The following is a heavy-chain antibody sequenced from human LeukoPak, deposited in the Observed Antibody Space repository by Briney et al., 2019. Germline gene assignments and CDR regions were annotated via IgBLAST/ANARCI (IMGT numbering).Heavy chain of an antibody. CDR2: IYYSGST. CDR3: ARGGFESRWASDI. J-gene: IGHJ3*02. CDR1: GGSISSYY. D-gene: IGHD3-22*01. V-gene: IGHV4-59*01. Sequence: SETLSLTCTVSGGSISSYYWSWIRQPPGKGLEWIGYIYYSGSTNYNPSLKSRVTISVDTSKNQFSLKLSSVTAADTAVYYCARGGFESRWASDIWGQGTMVTVSS.